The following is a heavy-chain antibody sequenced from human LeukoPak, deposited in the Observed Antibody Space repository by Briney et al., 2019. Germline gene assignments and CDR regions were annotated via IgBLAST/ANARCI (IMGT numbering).Heavy chain of an antibody. D-gene: IGHD6-13*01. J-gene: IGHJ3*02. CDR1: GFTFSSYA. V-gene: IGHV3-23*01. CDR3: TTDNQYSSSWYWGAFDI. CDR2: ISGSGGST. Sequence: PGGXLRLSCAASGFTFSSYAMSWVRQAPGKGLEWVSAISGSGGSTYYADSVKGGFTISRDNSKNTLYLQMNSLKTEDTAVYYCTTDNQYSSSWYWGAFDIWGQGTMVTVSS.